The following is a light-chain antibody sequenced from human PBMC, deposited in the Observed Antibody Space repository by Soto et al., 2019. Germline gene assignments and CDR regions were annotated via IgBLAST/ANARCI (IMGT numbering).Light chain of an antibody. V-gene: IGKV3-20*01. Sequence: EIVLTQSPGTLSLSPGERATLSCRASQSVRNSYLAWYQQKPDQAPRLLISGASGRAAGIPDRFSGSGSGTDFTLTISRLEPEDFAVYYCQQYGSSPYTFGQGNKLEI. J-gene: IGKJ2*01. CDR2: GAS. CDR3: QQYGSSPYT. CDR1: QSVRNSY.